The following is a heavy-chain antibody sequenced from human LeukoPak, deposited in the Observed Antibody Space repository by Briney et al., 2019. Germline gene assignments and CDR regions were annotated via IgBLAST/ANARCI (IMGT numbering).Heavy chain of an antibody. D-gene: IGHD2-21*01. CDR2: ISYDGSNK. CDR3: ARFRSTYFTDYGMDV. Sequence: PGGSLRLSCAASGFTFSSYAMHWVRQAPGKGLEWVAVISYDGSNKYYADSVKGRFTISRDNSKNTLYLQMNSLRAEDTAVYYCARFRSTYFTDYGMDVWGQGTTVTVSS. CDR1: GFTFSSYA. V-gene: IGHV3-30*04. J-gene: IGHJ6*02.